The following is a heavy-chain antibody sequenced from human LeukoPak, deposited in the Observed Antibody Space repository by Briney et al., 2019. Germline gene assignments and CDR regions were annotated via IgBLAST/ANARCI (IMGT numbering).Heavy chain of an antibody. D-gene: IGHD3-22*01. J-gene: IGHJ4*02. CDR3: AREGRGYYGDFDY. CDR1: GFTFSDYD. V-gene: IGHV3-11*01. Sequence: GGSLRLSCSASGFTFSDYDMNWIRQAPGKGLEWVSYIRSDGSTIYDADSVKGRFFISRDNARNSLYLQMNSLRAEDTAVYHCAREGRGYYGDFDYWGQGTLVTVSS. CDR2: IRSDGSTI.